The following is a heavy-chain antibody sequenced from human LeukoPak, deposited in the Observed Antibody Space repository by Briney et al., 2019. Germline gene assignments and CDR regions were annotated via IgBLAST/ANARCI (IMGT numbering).Heavy chain of an antibody. CDR3: ARDRGWYVDY. CDR1: GGSISSYF. J-gene: IGHJ4*02. V-gene: IGHV4-59*01. D-gene: IGHD6-19*01. CDR2: NRGTT. Sequence: PSETLSLTCTVSGGSISSYFWSWIRQPPGKGLEWIGYNRGTTNYNPSLKSRVTISVDTSKNQFSLKLSSVTAADTAVYYCARDRGWYVDYWGQGTLVTVSS.